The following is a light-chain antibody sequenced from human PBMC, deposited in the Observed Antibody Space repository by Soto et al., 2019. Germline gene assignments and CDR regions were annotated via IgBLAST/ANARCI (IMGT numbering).Light chain of an antibody. CDR1: QTISGTY. CDR3: HQRQSWPRT. CDR2: QTS. V-gene: IGKV3D-20*02. Sequence: EIVLTQSPGTLSLSPGERATLSCRASQTISGTYLAWYQQKPGQAPRLLIYQTSIRAAGIPARFSASGSGTDFTLTISDVQPEDFALYYCHQRQSWPRTFGQGTKVDIK. J-gene: IGKJ1*01.